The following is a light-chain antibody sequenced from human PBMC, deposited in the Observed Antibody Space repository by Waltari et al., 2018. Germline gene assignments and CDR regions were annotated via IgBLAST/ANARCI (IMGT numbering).Light chain of an antibody. CDR3: AAWDDGLNGWV. CDR2: TNS. J-gene: IGLJ3*02. CDR1: TANIGSNT. V-gene: IGLV1-44*01. Sequence: QSVLTQPPSASGSPGQRVTISCSGSTANIGSNTVNWYQQIPGTAPKLLIYTNSQRPSGGPDRCSGSKSGTSGFLAISGLQSEDEADYYCAAWDDGLNGWVFGGRTRVSVL.